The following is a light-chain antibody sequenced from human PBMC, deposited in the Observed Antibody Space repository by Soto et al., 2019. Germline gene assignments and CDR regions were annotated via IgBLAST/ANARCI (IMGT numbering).Light chain of an antibody. CDR2: DVN. J-gene: IGLJ1*01. CDR3: CAFAGSHTVV. V-gene: IGLV2-11*01. CDR1: SSDVGGYVY. Sequence: QSALTQPRTVSGSPGQSVTISCTGTSSDVGGYVYVSWYQQHPGKAPRLVLYDVNKRPSGVPDRFSGSQSGNTASLTISGLQGEDEAEYFCCAFAGSHTVVFGIGTKLTVL.